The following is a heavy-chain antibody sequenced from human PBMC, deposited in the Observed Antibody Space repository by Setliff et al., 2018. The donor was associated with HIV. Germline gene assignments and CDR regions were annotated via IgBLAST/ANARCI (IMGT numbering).Heavy chain of an antibody. CDR3: ARWPVVVPAAMWGLSPYYYYGMDV. V-gene: IGHV3-48*04. CDR1: GFTFSSYS. D-gene: IGHD2-2*01. CDR2: ISSSGSTI. J-gene: IGHJ6*02. Sequence: GGSLRLSCAASGFTFSSYSMNWVRQAPGKGLEWVSSISSSGSTIYYADSVKGRFTISRDNAKNSLYLQMNSLRAEDTAVYYCARWPVVVPAAMWGLSPYYYYGMDVWGQGTTVTVSS.